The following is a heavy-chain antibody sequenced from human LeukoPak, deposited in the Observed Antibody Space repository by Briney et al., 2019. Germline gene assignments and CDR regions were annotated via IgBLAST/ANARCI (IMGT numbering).Heavy chain of an antibody. Sequence: ASVKVSCKASGYTFTNYGITWVRQAPGQGLEWMGWINAYNANTNYPQKLQGRVTMTTDTSTSTVYMELRSLRSDDTAIYYCARTDYDILTGARMDVWGKGTTVTVSS. V-gene: IGHV1-18*04. CDR2: INAYNANT. CDR1: GYTFTNYG. J-gene: IGHJ6*04. CDR3: ARTDYDILTGARMDV. D-gene: IGHD3-9*01.